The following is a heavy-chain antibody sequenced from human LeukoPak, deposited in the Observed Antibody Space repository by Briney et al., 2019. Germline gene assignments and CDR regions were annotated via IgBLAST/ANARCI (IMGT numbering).Heavy chain of an antibody. CDR3: ARGGNYYDSSAKGIDP. D-gene: IGHD3-22*01. CDR2: ISAYNGNT. CDR1: GYTFTSYG. Sequence: ASVKVSCKASGYTFTSYGISWVRQAPGQGLEWMGWISAYNGNTNYAQKLQGRVTMTTDTSTSTAYMELRSLRSDDTAVYYCARGGNYYDSSAKGIDPWGQGTLVTVSS. J-gene: IGHJ5*02. V-gene: IGHV1-18*01.